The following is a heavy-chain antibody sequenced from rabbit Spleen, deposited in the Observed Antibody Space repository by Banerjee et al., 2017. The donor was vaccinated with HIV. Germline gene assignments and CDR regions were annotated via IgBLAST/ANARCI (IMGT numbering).Heavy chain of an antibody. CDR2: INAATGKP. CDR3: SRDLPGAIGWNFYL. V-gene: IGHV1S40*01. Sequence: QSLEEAGGGLVKPEGSLTLTCKASGVSLYDKDVMCWVRQAPGKGLEWIACINAATGKPVYATWAKGRFAVSTTSSTTVALQMTSLTAADAATYFCSRDLPGAIGWNFYLWGPGTLVTVS. D-gene: IGHD3-1*01. CDR1: GVSLYDKDV. J-gene: IGHJ6*01.